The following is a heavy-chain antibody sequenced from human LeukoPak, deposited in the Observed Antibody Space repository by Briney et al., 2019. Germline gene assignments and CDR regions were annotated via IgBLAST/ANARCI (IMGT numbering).Heavy chain of an antibody. Sequence: GGSLRLSCAASGFTFSNYAMHWVRQAPGKGLEWVAVISYDGSNKYYADSVKGRFTISRDNSKNTLYLQMNSLRAEDTAVYYCARARGYSYGFGGYWGQGTLVTVSS. CDR2: ISYDGSNK. CDR3: ARARGYSYGFGGY. J-gene: IGHJ4*02. CDR1: GFTFSNYA. V-gene: IGHV3-30-3*01. D-gene: IGHD5-18*01.